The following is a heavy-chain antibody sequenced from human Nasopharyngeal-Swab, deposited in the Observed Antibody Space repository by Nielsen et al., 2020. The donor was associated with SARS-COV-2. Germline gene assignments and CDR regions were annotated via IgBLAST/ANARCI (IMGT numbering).Heavy chain of an antibody. CDR3: ARPRGPVRGVNNWFDL. Sequence: SETLSLTCTVSGGSITNNDYYWGWMRQPPGKGLEWIGSIYHSGITYYNPSLESRVTISVDTSKNQFPLNLRSVTAADTAVYYCARPRGPVRGVNNWFDLWGQGALVTVSS. V-gene: IGHV4-39*01. J-gene: IGHJ5*02. CDR2: IYHSGIT. CDR1: GGSITNNDYY. D-gene: IGHD3-10*01.